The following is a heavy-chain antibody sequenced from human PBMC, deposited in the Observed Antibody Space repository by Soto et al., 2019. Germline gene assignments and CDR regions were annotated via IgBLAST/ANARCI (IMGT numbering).Heavy chain of an antibody. D-gene: IGHD2-8*01. Sequence: EVQLVESGGGLVKPGGSLRLSCAASGFTFSSYSMNWVRQAPGKRLEWVSSISSSSSYIYYADSVKGRFTISRDNAKNSLYLQMNSLRAEDTAVYYCARDLGYYTNGVCRPWGQGTLVTVSS. V-gene: IGHV3-21*01. CDR3: ARDLGYYTNGVCRP. CDR2: ISSSSSYI. J-gene: IGHJ5*02. CDR1: GFTFSSYS.